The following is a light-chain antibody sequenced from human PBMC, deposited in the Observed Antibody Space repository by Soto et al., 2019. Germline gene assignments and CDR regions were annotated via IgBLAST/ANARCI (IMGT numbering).Light chain of an antibody. J-gene: IGLJ3*02. CDR3: CSSTNNNFLVL. V-gene: IGLV2-14*03. CDR1: SSDVGRYNY. CDR2: DVS. Sequence: QSALSQPASVSGSPGQSITISCTGTSSDVGRYNYVSWYQQVPGKAPQLIIHDVSNRPSGVSNRFSGSKSGNTASLNISGLQVEYEAEYFCCSSTNNNFLVLFGGGTKLTVL.